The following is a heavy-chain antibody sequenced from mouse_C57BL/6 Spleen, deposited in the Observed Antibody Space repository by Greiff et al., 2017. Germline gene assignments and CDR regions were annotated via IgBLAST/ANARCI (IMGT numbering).Heavy chain of an antibody. CDR3: TRDGIKDWFAY. V-gene: IGHV1-15*01. D-gene: IGHD2-1*01. J-gene: IGHJ3*01. Sequence: VQLQQSGAELVRPGASVTLSCKASGYTFTDYEMHWVKQTPVHGLEWIGAIDPETGGTAYNQKFKGKAILTADKSSSTAYMELRSLTSEDSAVYYCTRDGIKDWFAYWGQGTLVTVSA. CDR1: GYTFTDYE. CDR2: IDPETGGT.